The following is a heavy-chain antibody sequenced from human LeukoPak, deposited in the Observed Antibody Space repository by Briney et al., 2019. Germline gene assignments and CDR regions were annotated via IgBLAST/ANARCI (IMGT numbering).Heavy chain of an antibody. CDR2: IIPILGIA. CDR1: GGTCSSYT. CDR3: ARDRLTTSYYYGMDV. D-gene: IGHD4/OR15-4a*01. J-gene: IGHJ6*02. V-gene: IGHV1-69*04. Sequence: SVKVSCKASGGTCSSYTISWVRQAPGQGLEWMGRIIPILGIANYAQKFQGRVTITADKSTSTAYMELSSLRSEDTAVYYCARDRLTTSYYYGMDVWGQGTTVTVSS.